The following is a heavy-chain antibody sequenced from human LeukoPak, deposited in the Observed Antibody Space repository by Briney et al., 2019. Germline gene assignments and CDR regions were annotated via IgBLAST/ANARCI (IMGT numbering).Heavy chain of an antibody. D-gene: IGHD3-10*01. Sequence: GGYLRLYCAASGFTFSSYWMHWVRQAPGQGLVWVSRINSDGSSTSYADSVKGRFTISRDNAKNTLYLQMNSLRAEDTAVYYCAREITMVRGVTHNAFDIWGQGTMVTVSS. J-gene: IGHJ3*02. V-gene: IGHV3-74*01. CDR1: GFTFSSYW. CDR2: INSDGSST. CDR3: AREITMVRGVTHNAFDI.